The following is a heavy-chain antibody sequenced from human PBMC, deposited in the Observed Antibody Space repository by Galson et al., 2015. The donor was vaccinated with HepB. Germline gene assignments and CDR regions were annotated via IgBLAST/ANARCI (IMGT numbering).Heavy chain of an antibody. CDR3: ARGCSGGSCYSGYYYGMDV. CDR2: IIPILGIA. Sequence: SVKVSCKASGGTFSSYAISWVRQAPGQGLEWMGRIIPILGIANYAQKFQGRVTITADKSTSTAYMELSSLRSEDTAVYYCARGCSGGSCYSGYYYGMDVWGQGTTVTVSS. J-gene: IGHJ6*02. V-gene: IGHV1-69*04. CDR1: GGTFSSYA. D-gene: IGHD2-15*01.